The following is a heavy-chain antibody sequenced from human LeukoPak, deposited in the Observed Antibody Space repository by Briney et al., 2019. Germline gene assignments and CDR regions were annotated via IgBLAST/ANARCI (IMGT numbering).Heavy chain of an antibody. CDR2: INYSGTT. CDR1: GGSFSGYY. Sequence: SETLSLTCAVYGGSFSGYYWGWIRQPPGKGLEWIASINYSGTTYYNPSLKSRVTISEDRSKNQFSLKLSSVTAADTAVYYCARLRDGRWLLEYWGQGTLVTVSS. J-gene: IGHJ4*02. V-gene: IGHV4-34*01. D-gene: IGHD5-24*01. CDR3: ARLRDGRWLLEY.